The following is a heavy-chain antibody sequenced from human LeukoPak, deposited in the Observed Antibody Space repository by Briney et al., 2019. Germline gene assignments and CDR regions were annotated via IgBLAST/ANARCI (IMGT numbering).Heavy chain of an antibody. J-gene: IGHJ4*02. V-gene: IGHV1-2*02. CDR1: GYTFTGYY. CDR3: ARGYCSSTSCYIHFDY. D-gene: IGHD2-2*02. Sequence: ASVKVSCKASGYTFTGYYMHWVRQAPGQGLEWMGWINPNSGGTNYAQKFQGRVTMTRDTSISTAYMELSRLRSDDTAVYYCARGYCSSTSCYIHFDYWGQGTLVTASS. CDR2: INPNSGGT.